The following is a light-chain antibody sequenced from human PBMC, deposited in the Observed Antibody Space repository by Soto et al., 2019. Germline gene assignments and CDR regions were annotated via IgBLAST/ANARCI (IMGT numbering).Light chain of an antibody. J-gene: IGLJ2*01. CDR3: QTWGTGIHV. CDR1: SGHINDA. Sequence: QLVLTQSPSASASLGASVKLTCTLSSGHINDAVAWHQQQPEKGPRYLMALHSDGSHTKGDGIPDRFSGSSSGADRYLTISGLQSEDEADYYCQTWGTGIHVFGGGTKVTVL. CDR2: LHSDGSH. V-gene: IGLV4-69*01.